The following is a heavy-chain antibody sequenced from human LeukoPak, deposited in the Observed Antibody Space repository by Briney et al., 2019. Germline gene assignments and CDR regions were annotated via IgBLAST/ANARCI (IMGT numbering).Heavy chain of an antibody. V-gene: IGHV3-23*01. CDR3: AKGPYYYDSSGYSRRWFDP. D-gene: IGHD3-22*01. CDR2: ISGSGGRT. CDR1: GFTFSTYA. Sequence: GGSLRLSCAASGFTFSTYAMTWVRQAPGKGLEWVSAISGSGGRTYYADSVKGRFTNSRDNSKNTLYLQMNSLRAEDTAVYYCAKGPYYYDSSGYSRRWFDPWGQGTLVTVSS. J-gene: IGHJ5*02.